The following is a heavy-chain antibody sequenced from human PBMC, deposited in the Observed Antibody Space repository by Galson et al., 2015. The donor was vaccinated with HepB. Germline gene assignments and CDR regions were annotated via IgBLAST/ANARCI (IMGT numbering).Heavy chain of an antibody. CDR2: ISGYNDNT. CDR1: GYNLIHYG. CDR3: ARARYSTSPPDY. J-gene: IGHJ4*02. D-gene: IGHD6-13*01. V-gene: IGHV1-18*01. Sequence: SVKVSCKASGYNLIHYGISWVRQAPGQGLEWMGWISGYNDNTNYAEKFQGRITMTTDTSTSTTYMELRSLRLDDTAVYYCARARYSTSPPDYWGQGSLVTVSS.